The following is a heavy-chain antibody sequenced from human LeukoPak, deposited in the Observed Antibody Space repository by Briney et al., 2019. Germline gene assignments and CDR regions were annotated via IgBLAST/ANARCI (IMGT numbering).Heavy chain of an antibody. D-gene: IGHD1-26*01. V-gene: IGHV4-59*12. CDR1: GASISRYY. CDR2: ILYSGST. CDR3: ARDEVVGATWRSYYYYYYMDV. Sequence: SSETLSLTCTVSGASISRYYWSWIRQPPGKGLEWIGYILYSGSTNCNPSLKSRVTISVDTSKNQFSLKLSSVTAADTAVYYCARDEVVGATWRSYYYYYYMDVWGKGTTVTVSS. J-gene: IGHJ6*03.